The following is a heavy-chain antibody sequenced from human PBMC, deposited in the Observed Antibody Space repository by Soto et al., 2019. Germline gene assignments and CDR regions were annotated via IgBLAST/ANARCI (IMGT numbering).Heavy chain of an antibody. CDR1: GFTFSNYH. J-gene: IGHJ5*02. CDR2: ISPDGGTT. CDR3: ARDLNRVAPSP. Sequence: GGSLRLSCAASGFTFSNYHIHWVRQAPGKGLEYVSAISPDGGTTYFANFVKGRFSISRDNSKNTVYLQMGSLRVEDMAVYYCARDLNRVAPSPWGQGT. D-gene: IGHD5-12*01. V-gene: IGHV3-64*01.